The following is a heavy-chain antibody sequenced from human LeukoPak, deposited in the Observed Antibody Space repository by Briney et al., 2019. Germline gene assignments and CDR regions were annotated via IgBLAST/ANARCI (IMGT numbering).Heavy chain of an antibody. J-gene: IGHJ5*02. D-gene: IGHD5/OR15-5a*01. CDR3: ATSTIKAGPFDP. Sequence: PSETLSLTCTVSGGSISSYYWSWIRQPPGKGLEWIGYIYYSGSTNYNPSLKSRVTISVGTSKNQFSLKLSSVTAADTAVYYCATSTIKAGPFDPWGQGTLVTVSS. CDR2: IYYSGST. V-gene: IGHV4-59*08. CDR1: GGSISSYY.